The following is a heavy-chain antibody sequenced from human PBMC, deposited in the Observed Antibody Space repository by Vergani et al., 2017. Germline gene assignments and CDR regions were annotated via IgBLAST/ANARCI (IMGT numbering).Heavy chain of an antibody. D-gene: IGHD2-2*02. CDR1: GFTFSSYS. CDR3: VRDRGLCAGGRCYTEAWDY. Sequence: VQLVESGGGLVKRGGSLRLSCAASGFTFSSYSMYWVRQAPGQGLEWVVGISFDGTNEYYPDLVKGRFTISRDIAKNTLYLQVRSLRLEDTGVYHCVRDRGLCAGGRCYTEAWDYWGQGTPVTVSS. J-gene: IGHJ4*02. V-gene: IGHV3-30*03. CDR2: ISFDGTNE.